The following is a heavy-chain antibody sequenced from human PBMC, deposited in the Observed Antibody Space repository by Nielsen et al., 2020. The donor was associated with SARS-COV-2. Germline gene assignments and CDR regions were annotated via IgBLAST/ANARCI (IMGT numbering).Heavy chain of an antibody. D-gene: IGHD3-22*01. Sequence: GGSLRLSCAASGFTFSSYWMSWVRQAPGKGLEWVANIKQDGSEKYYVDSVKGRFTISRDNAKNSLYLQMNSLRAEDTAVYYCASASMIVVDSGAFDIWGQGTMVTVSS. J-gene: IGHJ3*02. CDR1: GFTFSSYW. CDR3: ASASMIVVDSGAFDI. CDR2: IKQDGSEK. V-gene: IGHV3-7*01.